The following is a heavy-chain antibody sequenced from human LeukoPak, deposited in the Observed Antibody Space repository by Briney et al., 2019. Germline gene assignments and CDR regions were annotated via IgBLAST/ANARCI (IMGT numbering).Heavy chain of an antibody. CDR1: GFTFSSYD. Sequence: GGSLRLSCAASGFTFSSYDMHWVRQATGKGLEWVSAIGTAGDTYYPGSVKGRFTISRENAKNSLYLQMNSLRAGDTAVYYCARGGTMILDAFDIWGQGTMVTVSS. CDR2: IGTAGDT. CDR3: ARGGTMILDAFDI. D-gene: IGHD3-22*01. J-gene: IGHJ3*02. V-gene: IGHV3-13*01.